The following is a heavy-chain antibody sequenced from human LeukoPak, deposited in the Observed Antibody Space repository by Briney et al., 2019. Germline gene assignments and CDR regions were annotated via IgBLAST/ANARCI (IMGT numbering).Heavy chain of an antibody. V-gene: IGHV3-7*01. Sequence: GGSLRLSCAASGFTFSPFWMTWVRQAPGKGLEWVANIKQDGSEKYYVDSVKGRFTISRDNAKNSLYLQMNSLGAEDTAVYYCAREVELLWFGELFQGYMDVWGKGTTVTISS. J-gene: IGHJ6*03. CDR2: IKQDGSEK. D-gene: IGHD3-10*01. CDR1: GFTFSPFW. CDR3: AREVELLWFGELFQGYMDV.